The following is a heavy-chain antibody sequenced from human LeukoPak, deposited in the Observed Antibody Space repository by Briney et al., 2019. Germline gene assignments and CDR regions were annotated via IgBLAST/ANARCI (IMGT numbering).Heavy chain of an antibody. Sequence: SETLSLTCTVSGYSLSSGYYWGWIRQPPGKGLEWIGSVDHSGGTYYNPSLRSRVSISVDTPKNQFSLKLSSVTAADTAVYSCAGFTFFRGVITFDYWGQGTLVTVSS. CDR2: VDHSGGT. CDR1: GYSLSSGYY. J-gene: IGHJ4*02. D-gene: IGHD3-10*01. CDR3: AGFTFFRGVITFDY. V-gene: IGHV4-38-2*02.